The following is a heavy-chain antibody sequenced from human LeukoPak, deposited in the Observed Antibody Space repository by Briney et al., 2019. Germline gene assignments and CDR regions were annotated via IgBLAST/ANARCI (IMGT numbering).Heavy chain of an antibody. CDR3: AKDLVAADRYYFDY. J-gene: IGHJ4*02. V-gene: IGHV3-30*02. CDR1: GFTFSDYG. Sequence: GGSLRLSCAASGFTFSDYGMHWVRQAPGKGLEWVAFIRYDGSYKYYANSMKGRFTISRDNSKNTLYLQMNSLRAEDTAVYYCAKDLVAADRYYFDYGGQGTLVTVSS. D-gene: IGHD6-13*01. CDR2: IRYDGSYK.